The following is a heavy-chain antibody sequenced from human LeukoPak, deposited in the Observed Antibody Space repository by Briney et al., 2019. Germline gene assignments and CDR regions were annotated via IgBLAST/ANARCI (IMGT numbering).Heavy chain of an antibody. J-gene: IGHJ5*02. CDR1: GFTFSRNA. V-gene: IGHV3-23*01. CDR2: ISVSGGSP. D-gene: IGHD3-3*01. Sequence: GGSLRLSCTASGFTFSRNAMNWVRQAPGKGLDWVSTISVSGGSPNYADSVKGRFTISRDNSKNTLFLQMNSLRAEDTALYYCAKGLREYDFWSGYATWGQGTLVTVSS. CDR3: AKGLREYDFWSGYAT.